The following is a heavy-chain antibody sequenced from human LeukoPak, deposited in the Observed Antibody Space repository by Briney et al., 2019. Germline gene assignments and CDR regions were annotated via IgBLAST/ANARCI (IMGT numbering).Heavy chain of an antibody. D-gene: IGHD6-19*01. CDR1: GFTFGSYS. CDR3: ARGASGWPIYYYYYMDV. V-gene: IGHV3-7*04. Sequence: PGGSLRLSCAASGFTFGSYSMNWVRQAPGKGLEWVANIKQDGSEKYYVDSVKGRFTISRDNAKNSLYLQMNSLRAEDTAVYYCARGASGWPIYYYYYMDVWGKGATVTVSS. J-gene: IGHJ6*03. CDR2: IKQDGSEK.